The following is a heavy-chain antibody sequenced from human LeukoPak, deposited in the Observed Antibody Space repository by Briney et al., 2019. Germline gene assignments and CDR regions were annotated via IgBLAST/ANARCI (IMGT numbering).Heavy chain of an antibody. V-gene: IGHV3-33*01. CDR3: ARDRATYYYDSSGALDY. J-gene: IGHJ4*02. D-gene: IGHD3-22*01. Sequence: GGSLRLSCVASGFTFSSYGMHWVRQAPGKGLEWVAVIWYDGSNKYYADSVKGRFTISRDNSKNALYLQMNSLRAEDTAVYYCARDRATYYYDSSGALDYWGQGTLVTVSS. CDR2: IWYDGSNK. CDR1: GFTFSSYG.